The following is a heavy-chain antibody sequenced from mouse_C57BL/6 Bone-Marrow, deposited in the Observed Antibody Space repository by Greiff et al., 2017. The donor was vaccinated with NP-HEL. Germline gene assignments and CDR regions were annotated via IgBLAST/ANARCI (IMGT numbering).Heavy chain of an antibody. CDR1: GFTFSSYG. D-gene: IGHD1-1*01. CDR3: ARGSSYGAMDY. J-gene: IGHJ4*01. V-gene: IGHV5-6*01. Sequence: EVKLVESGGDLVKPGGSLKLSCAASGFTFSSYGMSWVRQTPDKRLEWVATISSGGSYTYYPDSVKGRFTISRDNAKNTLYLQMSSLKSEDTAMYYCARGSSYGAMDYWGQGTSVTVSS. CDR2: ISSGGSYT.